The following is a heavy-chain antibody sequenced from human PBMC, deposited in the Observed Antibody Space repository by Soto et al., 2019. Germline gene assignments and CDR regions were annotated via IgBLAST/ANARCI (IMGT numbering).Heavy chain of an antibody. CDR2: FSGTTSST. CDR1: RVIFSRDA. J-gene: IGHJ4*02. Sequence: RRSCAADRVIFSRDAMSWVRQAPGKGLEWVSAFSGTTSSTYYAASVKGRFTISRDNSKNTLYLQMNSLKAEDTAVYYCAKGQKWELPFDYWPQGALVIVTS. V-gene: IGHV3-23*01. D-gene: IGHD1-26*01. CDR3: AKGQKWELPFDY.